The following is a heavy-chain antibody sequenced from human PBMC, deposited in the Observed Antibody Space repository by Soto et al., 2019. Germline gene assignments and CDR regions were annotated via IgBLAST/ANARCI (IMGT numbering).Heavy chain of an antibody. V-gene: IGHV4-4*02. CDR1: GGSISSSNW. CDR2: IYHSGST. Sequence: QVQLQESGPGLVKPSGTLSLTCAVSGGSISSSNWWSWVRQPPGKGLEWIGEIYHSGSTNYNPSLKSRVTISVDKSKNQFSLKLSSVTAADTAVYYCARDPRGIAAAGTVEYYCDYWGQGTLVTVSS. J-gene: IGHJ4*02. CDR3: ARDPRGIAAAGTVEYYCDY. D-gene: IGHD6-13*01.